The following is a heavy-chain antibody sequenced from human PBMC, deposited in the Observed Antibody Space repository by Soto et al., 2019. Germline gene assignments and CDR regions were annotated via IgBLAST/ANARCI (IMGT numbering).Heavy chain of an antibody. J-gene: IGHJ4*02. V-gene: IGHV1-2*02. Sequence: SVKVSCKTSGYTFTGYYIQWVRQAPGQGLEWMGWSNPKSGGTKYAQRFQGRVTMTSDTSINTAYMEVTRLTSDDTAVYYCARQDNWDDDRSFDYWGQGTLVTVSS. CDR2: SNPKSGGT. CDR1: GYTFTGYY. CDR3: ARQDNWDDDRSFDY. D-gene: IGHD1-20*01.